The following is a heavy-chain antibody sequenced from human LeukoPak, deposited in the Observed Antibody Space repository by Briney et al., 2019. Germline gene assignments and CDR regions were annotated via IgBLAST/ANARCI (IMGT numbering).Heavy chain of an antibody. CDR3: ARDGSVVVPAANKYCTNGVCYTDYYFDY. CDR1: GYIFTGYY. Sequence: ASVKVSCKASGYIFTGYYMHWVRQAPGQGLEWMGWINPNSGGTNYAQKFQGRVTMTRDTSISTAYMELSRLRSDDTAVYYCARDGSVVVPAANKYCTNGVCYTDYYFDYWGQGTLVTVSS. D-gene: IGHD2-8*01. CDR2: INPNSGGT. J-gene: IGHJ4*02. V-gene: IGHV1-2*02.